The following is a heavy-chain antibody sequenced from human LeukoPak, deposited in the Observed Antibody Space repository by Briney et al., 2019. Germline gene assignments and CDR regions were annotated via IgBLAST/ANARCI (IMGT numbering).Heavy chain of an antibody. Sequence: GGSLRLSCAASGFTFSNYAMSWVRQAPGKGLEWVSTVSGSASNTYYADSVKGRCTISRDNSKNTLYLQMNGLRADDTAVYYCAKGFQTYGELSFDGWGQGTLVAVSS. CDR3: AKGFQTYGELSFDG. CDR1: GFTFSNYA. CDR2: VSGSASNT. V-gene: IGHV3-23*01. J-gene: IGHJ4*02. D-gene: IGHD4-17*01.